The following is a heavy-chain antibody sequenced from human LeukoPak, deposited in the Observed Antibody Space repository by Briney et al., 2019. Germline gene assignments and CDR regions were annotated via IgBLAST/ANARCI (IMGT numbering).Heavy chain of an antibody. J-gene: IGHJ3*02. CDR3: AIDSIAAAGTRSRAYAFDI. V-gene: IGHV4-4*07. CDR2: IYTSGST. Sequence: ASETLSLTCTVSGGSISSYYWSWIRQPAGKGLEWIGRIYTSGSTNYNPSLKSRVTMSVDTSKNQFSLKLSSVTAADTAVYYCAIDSIAAAGTRSRAYAFDIWGQGTMATVSS. D-gene: IGHD6-13*01. CDR1: GGSISSYY.